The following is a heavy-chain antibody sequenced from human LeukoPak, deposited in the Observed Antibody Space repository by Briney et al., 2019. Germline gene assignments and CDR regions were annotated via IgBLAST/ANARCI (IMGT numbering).Heavy chain of an antibody. CDR3: ARLTRGTTETY. V-gene: IGHV3-7*01. D-gene: IGHD1-26*01. J-gene: IGHJ4*02. CDR2: INEDGSEK. Sequence: PGGSLRLSWAASRFTFSNYWMTWVRQAPGKGLEWVANINEDGSEKNYVDSVKGRFTISRDNAKNSLYLQMNSPRAEDTAVYYCARLTRGTTETYWGQGALVTVSS. CDR1: RFTFSNYW.